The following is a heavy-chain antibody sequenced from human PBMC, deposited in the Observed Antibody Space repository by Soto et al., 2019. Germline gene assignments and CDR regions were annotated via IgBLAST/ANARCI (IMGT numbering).Heavy chain of an antibody. V-gene: IGHV5-51*01. J-gene: IGHJ6*02. CDR2: IYPGDSDT. D-gene: IGHD2-21*01. Sequence: GESLKISCKGSGYSFTSYWIGWVRQIPGKGLEWMGIIYPGDSDTRYSPSFQGQVTISADKSISTAYLQWSSLKASDTAMYYCARRDGYKKFYYYYGMDVWGQGTTVTVSS. CDR1: GYSFTSYW. CDR3: ARRDGYKKFYYYYGMDV.